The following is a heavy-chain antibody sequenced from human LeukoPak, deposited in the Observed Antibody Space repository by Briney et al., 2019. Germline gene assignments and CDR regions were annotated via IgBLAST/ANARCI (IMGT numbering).Heavy chain of an antibody. CDR2: INPNNGGT. V-gene: IGHV1-2*02. J-gene: IGHJ3*02. CDR3: ARDLGQSEHSNSWGVFDI. CDR1: GNTFTDYY. D-gene: IGHD6-6*01. Sequence: GASVKVSCKASGNTFTDYYIQWVRQAPGQGLEWMGWINPNNGGTNLAQRFQGRVTMTRDTSISTAYMEVSWLRFDDTAVYYCARDLGQSEHSNSWGVFDIWGQGTLVTVSS.